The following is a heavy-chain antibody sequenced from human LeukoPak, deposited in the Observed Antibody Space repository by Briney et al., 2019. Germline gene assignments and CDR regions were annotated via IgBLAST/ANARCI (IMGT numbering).Heavy chain of an antibody. CDR1: GFNFRNYW. V-gene: IGHV3-7*01. CDR3: ARGGLRSYYFDY. J-gene: IGHJ4*02. Sequence: PGGSLRLSCAASGFNFRNYWMNWVRQAPGKGLEWVANIKPDGSEKRYVDSVKGRFTISRDNAKNSLYLQMNSLRAEDTAVYYCARGGLRSYYFDYWGQGTLVTVSS. D-gene: IGHD5/OR15-5a*01. CDR2: IKPDGSEK.